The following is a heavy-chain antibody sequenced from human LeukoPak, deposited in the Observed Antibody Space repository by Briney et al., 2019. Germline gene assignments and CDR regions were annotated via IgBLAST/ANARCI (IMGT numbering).Heavy chain of an antibody. CDR2: IYPGDSDT. Sequence: GESLKISCKGSGYSFTSYWIGWVRQMPGKGLEWMGIIYPGDSDTRYSPSFQGQVTISADKSISTAYLQWSSLKASDTAMYYCARPGYPIGLPTGFIDYWGQGTLVTVSS. CDR1: GYSFTSYW. V-gene: IGHV5-51*01. D-gene: IGHD3-16*02. CDR3: ARPGYPIGLPTGFIDY. J-gene: IGHJ4*02.